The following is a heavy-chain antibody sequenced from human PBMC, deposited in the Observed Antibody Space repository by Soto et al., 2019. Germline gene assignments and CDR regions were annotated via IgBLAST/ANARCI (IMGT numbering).Heavy chain of an antibody. V-gene: IGHV3-23*01. Sequence: GGSLRLSCAASGFTFSSYAMSWVRQAPGKGLEWVSAISGSGGSTYYADSVKGRFTISRDNSKNTLYLQMNSLRAEDTAVYYCAKDRADSGRFEWPIDYWGQGTLVTVSS. J-gene: IGHJ4*02. CDR1: GFTFSSYA. CDR3: AKDRADSGRFEWPIDY. CDR2: ISGSGGST. D-gene: IGHD1-26*01.